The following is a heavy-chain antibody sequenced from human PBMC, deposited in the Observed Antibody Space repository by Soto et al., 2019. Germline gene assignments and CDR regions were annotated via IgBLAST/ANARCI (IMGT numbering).Heavy chain of an antibody. CDR2: IACSVSYT. CDR1: AWRLGKYW. Sequence: SLKISAGGCAWRLGKYWSRSVRQLPGQGLQWLGTIACSVSYTRYCPSFPGHVTISADRSLNPPYLHFSSLQASDTAIYFCARQKHGGDTTFLAYLGQGNPVT. J-gene: IGHJ1*01. V-gene: IGHV5-10-1*01. CDR3: ARQKHGGDTTFLAY. D-gene: IGHD4-17*01.